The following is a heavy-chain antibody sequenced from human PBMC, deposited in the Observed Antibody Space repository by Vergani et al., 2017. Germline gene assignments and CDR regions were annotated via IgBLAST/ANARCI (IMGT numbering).Heavy chain of an antibody. Sequence: QVQLVQSGAEVKKPGSSVKVSCKASGGTFSSYAISWVRQAPGQGLEWMGGIIPNSGGTNYAQKFQGRVTMTRDTSISTAYMELSRLRADDTAVYHCARGTRYDAFDIWGQGTMVTVSS. CDR2: IIPNSGGT. CDR3: ARGTRYDAFDI. J-gene: IGHJ3*02. V-gene: IGHV1-2*02. CDR1: GGTFSSYA. D-gene: IGHD3-16*02.